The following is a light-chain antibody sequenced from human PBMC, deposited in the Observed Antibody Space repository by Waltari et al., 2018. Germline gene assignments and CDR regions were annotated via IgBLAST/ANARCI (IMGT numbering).Light chain of an antibody. CDR2: QHN. Sequence: SYELTQSPSVSVSLGQTASITCAGDKLGEKYVSWYKQKPGRSPVLVIYQHNRRPSGIPGRFSGSNSGNTATLTVSGTQAMDEADYYCQASDSRTAVFGGGTKLTVL. CDR1: KLGEKY. J-gene: IGLJ2*01. CDR3: QASDSRTAV. V-gene: IGLV3-1*01.